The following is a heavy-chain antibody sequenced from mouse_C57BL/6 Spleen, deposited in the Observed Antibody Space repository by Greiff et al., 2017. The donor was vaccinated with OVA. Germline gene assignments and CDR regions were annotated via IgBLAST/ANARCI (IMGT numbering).Heavy chain of an antibody. J-gene: IGHJ4*01. D-gene: IGHD1-1*01. Sequence: EVQLVESGGDLVKPGGSLKLSCAASGFTFSSYGMSWVRQTPDKRLEWVATISSGGSYTYYPDSVKGRFTISRDNAKNTLYLQMSSLKSEDTAMYYCASHYGSQIGAMDYWGQGTSVTVSS. CDR1: GFTFSSYG. CDR2: ISSGGSYT. CDR3: ASHYGSQIGAMDY. V-gene: IGHV5-6*01.